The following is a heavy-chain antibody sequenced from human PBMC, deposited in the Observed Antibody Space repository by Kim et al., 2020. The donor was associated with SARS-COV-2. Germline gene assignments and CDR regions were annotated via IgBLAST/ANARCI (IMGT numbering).Heavy chain of an antibody. Sequence: ASVKVSCKASGYTFTSYDINWVRQATGQGLEWMGWMNPNSGNTGYAQKFQGRVTMTRNTSISTAYMELSSLRSEDTAVYYCARGHVVVVPAAKSPYYYYGMDVWGQGTTVTVSS. CDR2: MNPNSGNT. D-gene: IGHD2-2*01. J-gene: IGHJ6*02. CDR1: GYTFTSYD. CDR3: ARGHVVVVPAAKSPYYYYGMDV. V-gene: IGHV1-8*01.